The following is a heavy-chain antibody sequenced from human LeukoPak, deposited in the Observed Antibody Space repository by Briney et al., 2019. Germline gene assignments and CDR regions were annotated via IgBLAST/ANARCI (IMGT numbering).Heavy chain of an antibody. V-gene: IGHV3-53*01. Sequence: PGGSLRLSCAASGFTVSSNFMSWVRQAPGKGLEWVSVIYSGGTTCYADSVRGRFTISRDNSKNTLYLQMNSLSAEDTAVYYCARDGYGYNYMDVWGKGTTVIVSS. CDR1: GFTVSSNF. CDR3: ARDGYGYNYMDV. D-gene: IGHD1-1*01. J-gene: IGHJ6*03. CDR2: IYSGGTT.